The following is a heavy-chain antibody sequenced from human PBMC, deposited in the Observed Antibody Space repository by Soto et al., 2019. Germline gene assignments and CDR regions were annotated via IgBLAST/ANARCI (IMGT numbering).Heavy chain of an antibody. CDR2: IYYTGIT. CDR3: ASLLTYFYERSGHYEDY. V-gene: IGHV4-30-4*01. D-gene: IGHD3-22*01. J-gene: IGHJ4*02. Sequence: SETLSLTCTVSGGSISSGDYYWSWIRQPPGKGLEWIGYIYYTGITYYNPSLKSRVSISVDMSKNQFSLRLSSVTAADTAVYYCASLLTYFYERSGHYEDYWGQGTLVTVSS. CDR1: GGSISSGDYY.